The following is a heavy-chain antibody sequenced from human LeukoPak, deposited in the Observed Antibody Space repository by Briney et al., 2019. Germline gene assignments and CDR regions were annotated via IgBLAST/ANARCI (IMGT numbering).Heavy chain of an antibody. D-gene: IGHD3-10*01. CDR3: ARDRVVRGVKSVGGYYYGMDV. J-gene: IGHJ6*02. V-gene: IGHV3-11*01. Sequence: GGSLRLSCAASGFTFSDYYMSWIRQAPGKGLEWVSYTSSSGSTIYYADSVKGRFTISRDNAKNSLYLQMNSLRAEDTAVYYCARDRVVRGVKSVGGYYYGMDVWGQGTTVTVSS. CDR1: GFTFSDYY. CDR2: TSSSGSTI.